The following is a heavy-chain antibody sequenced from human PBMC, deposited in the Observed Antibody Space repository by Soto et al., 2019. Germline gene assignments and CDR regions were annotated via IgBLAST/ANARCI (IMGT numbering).Heavy chain of an antibody. Sequence: VTMSLTCTIRDAAIGSAPCSSASIRKPPGEGLEWIGTFYYSESTYYNPSLESRVTISVDTSKNQFSLKVSSVTVADTAVYYCARLGGYCSSTNCYAYFGIDVLVQGTSVT. CDR3: ARLGGYCSSTNCYAYFGIDV. D-gene: IGHD2-2*01. V-gene: IGHV4-39*01. CDR1: DAAIGSAPCS. CDR2: FYYSEST. J-gene: IGHJ6*02.